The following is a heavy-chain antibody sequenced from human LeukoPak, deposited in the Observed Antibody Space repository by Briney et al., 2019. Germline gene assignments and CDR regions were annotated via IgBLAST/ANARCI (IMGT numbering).Heavy chain of an antibody. CDR3: AKQQGYYYDSSGYAEFDY. Sequence: GGSLRLSCAASGFTSSGYAMSWVRQAPGKGLEWVSAISGSGGSTYYADSVRGRFTISRDNSKNTLYLQMNSLRAEDTAVYYCAKQQGYYYDSSGYAEFDYWGQGTLVTVSS. J-gene: IGHJ4*02. D-gene: IGHD3-22*01. CDR2: ISGSGGST. CDR1: GFTSSGYA. V-gene: IGHV3-23*01.